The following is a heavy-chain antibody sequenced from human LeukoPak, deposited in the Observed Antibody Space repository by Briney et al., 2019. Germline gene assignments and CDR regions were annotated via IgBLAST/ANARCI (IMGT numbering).Heavy chain of an antibody. CDR3: ARVGRRYSSSWYYVDYYDY. Sequence: SQTLSLTCAISGDSVSSNSVTWTWIRQSPSRGLEWLGRTYYRAKWYNDYAVSVKSRITINPDTSKNRFSLHLNFVTPEDTAVYYCARVGRRYSSSWYYVDYYDYWGQGTLVAVSS. J-gene: IGHJ4*02. D-gene: IGHD6-13*01. CDR1: GDSVSSNSVT. CDR2: TYYRAKWYN. V-gene: IGHV6-1*01.